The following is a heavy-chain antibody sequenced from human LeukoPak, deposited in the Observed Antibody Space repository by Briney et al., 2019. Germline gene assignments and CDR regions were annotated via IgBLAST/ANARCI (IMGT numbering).Heavy chain of an antibody. J-gene: IGHJ4*02. Sequence: GGSLRLSCAASGFTFSSFGMHWVRRAPGKGLEWVAVIGDNGSDKYYADSVKGRFTISRDTSRNMLYLQMNSLRAEDTALFYCASIWDGVGFHWGQGTLVTVSS. V-gene: IGHV3-33*01. CDR3: ASIWDGVGFH. CDR2: IGDNGSDK. CDR1: GFTFSSFG. D-gene: IGHD3-16*01.